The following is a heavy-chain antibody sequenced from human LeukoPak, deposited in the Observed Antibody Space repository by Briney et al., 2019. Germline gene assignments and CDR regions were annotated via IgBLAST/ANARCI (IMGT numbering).Heavy chain of an antibody. CDR3: ARVPIFGVVTAAFDI. Sequence: SETLSLTCTVSGGSISSYYWSWIRQPPGKGLEWIGYIYYSGSTNYNPSLKSRVTISVDTSKNQFSLKLSSVTAADTAVYYCARVPIFGVVTAAFDIWGQGTMVTVSS. CDR2: IYYSGST. D-gene: IGHD3-3*01. CDR1: GGSISSYY. J-gene: IGHJ3*02. V-gene: IGHV4-59*01.